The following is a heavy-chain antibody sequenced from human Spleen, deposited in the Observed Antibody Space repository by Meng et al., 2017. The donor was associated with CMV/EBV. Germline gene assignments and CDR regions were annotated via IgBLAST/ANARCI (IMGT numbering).Heavy chain of an antibody. Sequence: RGSLRLSCAASGFMFNNFGMHWVRQAPGKGLEWVSAISGSGGSTYYADSVKGRFTISRDNSKNTLYLQMNSLRAEDTAVYYCAKRGDYDFWSGYYKGWFDPWGQGTLVTVSS. CDR3: AKRGDYDFWSGYYKGWFDP. D-gene: IGHD3-3*01. V-gene: IGHV3-23*01. CDR2: ISGSGGST. CDR1: GFMFNNFG. J-gene: IGHJ5*02.